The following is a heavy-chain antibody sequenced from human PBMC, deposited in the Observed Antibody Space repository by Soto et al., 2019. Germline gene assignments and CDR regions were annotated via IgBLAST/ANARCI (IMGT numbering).Heavy chain of an antibody. CDR1: GGSISSGGYY. D-gene: IGHD3-22*01. V-gene: IGHV4-31*03. CDR3: ARDWVGIDDSSAYNAFDI. CDR2: IYYSGST. J-gene: IGHJ3*02. Sequence: SETLSLTCTVSGGSISSGGYYWSWIRQHPGKGLEWIGYIYYSGSTYYNPSLKSRVTISVDTSKNQFSLKLSSVTAADTAVYYCARDWVGIDDSSAYNAFDIWGQGTMVTVSS.